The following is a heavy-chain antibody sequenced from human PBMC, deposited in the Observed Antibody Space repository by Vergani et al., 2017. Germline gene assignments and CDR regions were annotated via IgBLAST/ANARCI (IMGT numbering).Heavy chain of an antibody. Sequence: QVQLVESGGGVVQPGRSLRLSCAASGFTFSSYAMHWVRQAPGKGLEWVAVIWYDGSNKYYADSVKGRFTISRDNSKNTLYLQMNSLRAEDTAVYYCARVAPSRGYYGSGSDYMDVWGKGTTVTVSS. J-gene: IGHJ6*03. CDR3: ARVAPSRGYYGSGSDYMDV. D-gene: IGHD3-10*01. CDR1: GFTFSSYA. CDR2: IWYDGSNK. V-gene: IGHV3-33*08.